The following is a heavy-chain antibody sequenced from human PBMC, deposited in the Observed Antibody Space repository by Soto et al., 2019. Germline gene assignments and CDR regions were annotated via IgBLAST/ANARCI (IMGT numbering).Heavy chain of an antibody. J-gene: IGHJ5*02. CDR3: ASFRVCGRNCFRGWFDH. Sequence: SVKVSCKASGYTFTSYAIIGVGQATGQELEGVGWVNPNSGNTGDAQMFQGRVTMTRTSSISTAYMQPMCRMSDDTAVNYCASFRVCGRNCFRGWFDHWGQGTLVTVSS. D-gene: IGHD1-7*01. V-gene: IGHV1-8*01. CDR2: VNPNSGNT. CDR1: GYTFTSYA.